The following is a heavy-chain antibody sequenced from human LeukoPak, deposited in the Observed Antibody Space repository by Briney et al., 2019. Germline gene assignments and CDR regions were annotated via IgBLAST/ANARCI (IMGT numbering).Heavy chain of an antibody. V-gene: IGHV4-59*01. D-gene: IGHD2-2*01. CDR3: AREVVVPAAMYDWFDP. CDR1: GGSISSYY. Sequence: SETLSLTCTVSGGSISSYYWSWIRQPPGKGLEWIGYIYYSGSTNYNPSLKSRVTISVDTSKNQFFLKLSSVTAADTAVYYCAREVVVPAAMYDWFDPWGQGTLVTVSS. J-gene: IGHJ5*02. CDR2: IYYSGST.